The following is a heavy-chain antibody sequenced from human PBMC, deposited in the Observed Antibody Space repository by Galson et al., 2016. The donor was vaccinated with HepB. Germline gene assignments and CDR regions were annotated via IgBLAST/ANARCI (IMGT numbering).Heavy chain of an antibody. D-gene: IGHD1-7*01. J-gene: IGHJ5*02. V-gene: IGHV1-69*13. CDR3: ARANWNYARFDP. CDR1: GDTFSSYA. CDR2: IIPIFGTA. Sequence: SVKVSCKASGDTFSSYAISWVRQAPGQGLEWMGGIIPIFGTAKYAQKFQGRVTITADESTSTAYMELSSLRSEDTAVYYCARANWNYARFDPWGQGTLVTVSS.